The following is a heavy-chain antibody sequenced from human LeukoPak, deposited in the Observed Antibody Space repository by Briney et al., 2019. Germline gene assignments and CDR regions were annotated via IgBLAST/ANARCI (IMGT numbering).Heavy chain of an antibody. J-gene: IGHJ4*02. CDR1: GFTVSSNY. Sequence: PGGSLRLSCAASGFTVSSNYMSWVRQAPGKGLEWVSAISGSGGSTYYADSVKGRFTISRDNSKNTLFLQMNSLRAEDTAVYYCAKPLHSGWYYFDYWGQGTLVTVSS. CDR2: ISGSGGST. V-gene: IGHV3-23*01. D-gene: IGHD6-19*01. CDR3: AKPLHSGWYYFDY.